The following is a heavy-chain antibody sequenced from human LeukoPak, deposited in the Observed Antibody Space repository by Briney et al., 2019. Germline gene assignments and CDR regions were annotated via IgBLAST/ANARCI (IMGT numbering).Heavy chain of an antibody. CDR3: ARALGAAAGAMGY. V-gene: IGHV4-30-4*01. Sequence: SQTLSLTCTVSGGSISSGDYYWSWIRQPPGKGLEWIGYIYYSGSTYYNPSLKSRVTISVDTSKNQFSLKLSSVTAADTAAYYCARALGAAAGAMGYWGQGTLVTVSS. D-gene: IGHD6-13*01. CDR2: IYYSGST. CDR1: GGSISSGDYY. J-gene: IGHJ4*02.